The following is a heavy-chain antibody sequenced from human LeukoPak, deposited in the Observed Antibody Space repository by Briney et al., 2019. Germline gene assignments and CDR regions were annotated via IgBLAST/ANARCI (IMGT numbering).Heavy chain of an antibody. J-gene: IGHJ4*02. Sequence: GGALRLSCAASGFPFSDHNMHWVRRAPGKGLEWVAFVSFGGSDKKYADSVKGRFTISRDNSRNMLYLQMNSLQPEDTAVYYCAKTIDGFWPQFDFWGQGTLITVSS. CDR3: AKTIDGFWPQFDF. D-gene: IGHD5-24*01. CDR2: VSFGGSDK. V-gene: IGHV3-30*02. CDR1: GFPFSDHN.